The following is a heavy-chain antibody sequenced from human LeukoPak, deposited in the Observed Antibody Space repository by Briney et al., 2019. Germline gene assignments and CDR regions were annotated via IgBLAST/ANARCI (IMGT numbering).Heavy chain of an antibody. CDR1: GYTFTSYD. CDR2: MNPNSGNT. V-gene: IGHV1-8*01. J-gene: IGHJ5*02. Sequence: ASVKVSCKASGYTFTSYDINWVRQATGQGLEWMGWMNPNSGNTGYAQKFQGRVTMTRNTSISTAYMELSSLSSEDTAVYYCARQKAAAGNGWFDPWGQGTLVTVSS. D-gene: IGHD6-13*01. CDR3: ARQKAAAGNGWFDP.